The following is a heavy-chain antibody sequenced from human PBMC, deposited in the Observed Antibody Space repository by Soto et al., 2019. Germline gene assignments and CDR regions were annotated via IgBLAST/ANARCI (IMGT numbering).Heavy chain of an antibody. V-gene: IGHV4-34*01. CDR2: INHSGST. D-gene: IGHD3-10*01. CDR3: ARGGNYLDAFDI. J-gene: IGHJ3*02. CDR1: GGSFSGYY. Sequence: QVQLQQWGAGLLKPSETLSLTCAVYGGSFSGYYWSWIRQPPGKGLEWIGEINHSGSTNYNPSLKGRVTISVDTSKNQFSLKLSSVTAADTAVYYCARGGNYLDAFDIWGQGTMVTVSS.